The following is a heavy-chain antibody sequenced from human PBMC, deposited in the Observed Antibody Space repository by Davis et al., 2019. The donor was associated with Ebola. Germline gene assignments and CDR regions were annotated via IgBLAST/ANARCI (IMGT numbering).Heavy chain of an antibody. Sequence: HTGGSLRLSCAASGFTFSSYWMHWVRQAPGKGLVWVSRINSDGSSTSYADSVKGRFTISRDNAKNTLYLQMNSLRDEDTAVYYCARTGGDYGPVIYYYYGMDVWGQGTTVTVSS. V-gene: IGHV3-74*01. J-gene: IGHJ6*02. D-gene: IGHD4-17*01. CDR3: ARTGGDYGPVIYYYYGMDV. CDR2: INSDGSST. CDR1: GFTFSSYW.